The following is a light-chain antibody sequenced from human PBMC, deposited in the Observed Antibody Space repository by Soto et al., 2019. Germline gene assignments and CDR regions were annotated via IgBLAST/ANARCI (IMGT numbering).Light chain of an antibody. J-gene: IGLJ1*01. CDR1: SSDIGNYDF. Sequence: QSVLTQPASVSGSPGQSITISCTGTSSDIGNYDFVSWYQQVPGTAPKAMIYEVSSRPSGVSNRFSGSKSGNTASLTVSGLQAEDEADYYCSSFTSSSTLYVFGTGTKLTVL. V-gene: IGLV2-14*01. CDR2: EVS. CDR3: SSFTSSSTLYV.